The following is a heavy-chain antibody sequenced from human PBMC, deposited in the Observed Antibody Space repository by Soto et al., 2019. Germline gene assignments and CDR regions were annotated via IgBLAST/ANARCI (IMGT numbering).Heavy chain of an antibody. CDR3: AYSERDYSP. V-gene: IGHV3-33*01. CDR2: IWYDGSNK. Sequence: GGSLRLSCAASGFTFSSYGMHWVRQAPGKGLEWVAVIWYDGSNKYYADSVKGRFTISRDNSKNTLYLQMNSLRAEDTAVYYCAYSERDYSPWGQGTLVTVSS. CDR1: GFTFSSYG. D-gene: IGHD2-15*01. J-gene: IGHJ5*02.